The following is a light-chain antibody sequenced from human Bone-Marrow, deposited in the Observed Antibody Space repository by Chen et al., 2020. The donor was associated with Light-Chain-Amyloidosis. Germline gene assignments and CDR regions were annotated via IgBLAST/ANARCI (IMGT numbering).Light chain of an antibody. V-gene: IGKV3-20*01. CDR2: GSA. J-gene: IGKJ4*01. CDR3: RLYGTAPLT. Sequence: EIVLTQSPGTLSLSPGEGANLSCRASQTISSNYLTWYQQKFGQAPRLLIYGSASRATGIPDRFTGSWSGTDFSLTINRLEPEYFAMYYSRLYGTAPLTFVGGTKVEIK. CDR1: QTISSNY.